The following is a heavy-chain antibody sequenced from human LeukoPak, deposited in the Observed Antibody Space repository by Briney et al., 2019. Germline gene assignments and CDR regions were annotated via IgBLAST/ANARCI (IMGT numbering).Heavy chain of an antibody. Sequence: SQTLSLTCAISGDSVSSNSAAWNWIRQSPPRGLEWLGRTYYRSRWYNDYAVSVKSRITINPDASKNQFSLQLNSVTPEDTAVYYCVREDRSGGSCYSGLDYWAQGTLVTVSS. D-gene: IGHD2-15*01. J-gene: IGHJ4*02. CDR1: GDSVSSNSAA. V-gene: IGHV6-1*01. CDR3: VREDRSGGSCYSGLDY. CDR2: TYYRSRWYN.